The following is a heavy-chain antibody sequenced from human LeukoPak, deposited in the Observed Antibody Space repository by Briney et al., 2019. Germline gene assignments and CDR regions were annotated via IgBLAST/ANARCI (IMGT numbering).Heavy chain of an antibody. D-gene: IGHD6-13*01. CDR3: ARGGWYSSSWPTIFDN. Sequence: SETLSLTCTVSGGSISTHYWSWIRQPPGKGLEWIGYIHYSGTTNYNPSLKSRVSISVDTSKNQFALKLTSVTAADTAVYYGARGGWYSSSWPTIFDNWGQGTLVTVSS. V-gene: IGHV4-59*11. J-gene: IGHJ4*02. CDR2: IHYSGTT. CDR1: GGSISTHY.